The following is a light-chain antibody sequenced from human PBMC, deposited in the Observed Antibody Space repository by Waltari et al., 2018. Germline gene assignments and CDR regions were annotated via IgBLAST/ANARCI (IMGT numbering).Light chain of an antibody. CDR1: QSVGRS. Sequence: EIVFTQFPCTPSFAPGGRATLPCRAIQSVGRSLAWYQQKRGQATRLLIYGASTRATGVPDRFSGSGSGTDFSLTISRLEPEDFAVYYCQHYVRLPVTFGQGTKVEI. CDR3: QHYVRLPVT. CDR2: GAS. J-gene: IGKJ1*01. V-gene: IGKV3-20*01.